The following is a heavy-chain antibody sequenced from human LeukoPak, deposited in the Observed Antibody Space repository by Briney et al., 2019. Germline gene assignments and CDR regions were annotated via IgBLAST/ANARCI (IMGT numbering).Heavy chain of an antibody. CDR2: IYHSGST. D-gene: IGHD2-15*01. J-gene: IGHJ3*02. Sequence: PSQTLSLTCAVSGGSISSGGYSWSWIRQPPGKGLEWIGYIYHSGSTYYNPSLKSRVTISVDRSKNQFSLKLSSVTAADTAVYYCARGPPHVNYCSGGSCYVVYWDDDAFDIRGQGTMVTVSS. CDR3: ARGPPHVNYCSGGSCYVVYWDDDAFDI. CDR1: GGSISSGGYS. V-gene: IGHV4-30-2*01.